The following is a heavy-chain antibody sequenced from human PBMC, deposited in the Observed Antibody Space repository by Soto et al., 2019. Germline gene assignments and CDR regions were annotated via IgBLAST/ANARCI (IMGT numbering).Heavy chain of an antibody. CDR3: ARLPPVRYFDY. Sequence: SETLSLTCAVSGYSISSNYFWGWIRQPPGKGLEWIGSIYHSGTTYYNPSLKSRVTISVDTSKNQFSLELSSVTAADTAVYYCARLPPVRYFDYWGQGALVTVSS. CDR2: IYHSGTT. CDR1: GYSISSNYF. V-gene: IGHV4-38-2*01. D-gene: IGHD3-9*01. J-gene: IGHJ4*02.